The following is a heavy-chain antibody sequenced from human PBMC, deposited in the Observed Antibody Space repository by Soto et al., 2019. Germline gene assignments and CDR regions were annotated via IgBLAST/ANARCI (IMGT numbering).Heavy chain of an antibody. CDR1: GFTFSSYA. J-gene: IGHJ4*02. Sequence: GGSLRLSCAASGFTFSSYAMSWVRQAPGKGLEWVSAISGSGGSTYYADSVKGRFTISRDNSKNTLYLQMNSLRAEDTAVYYCAKVGRSSGRGGTFDYWGQGTLVTAPQ. CDR3: AKVGRSSGRGGTFDY. D-gene: IGHD3-22*01. V-gene: IGHV3-23*01. CDR2: ISGSGGST.